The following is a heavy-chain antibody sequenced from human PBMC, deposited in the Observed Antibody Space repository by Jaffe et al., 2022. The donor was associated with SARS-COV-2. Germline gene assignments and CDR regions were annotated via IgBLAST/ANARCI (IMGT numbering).Heavy chain of an antibody. CDR2: VSGSGGST. V-gene: IGHV3-23*01. D-gene: IGHD4-17*01. CDR3: AKVRHGDYRGDPLDI. CDR1: GFTFTNYA. Sequence: EVQLLESGGGLVQPGGSLRLSCEASGFTFTNYAMSWVRQAPGKGLEWVSAVSGSGGSTYYADSVKGRFSISRDNSKNTLYLQMNSLGAEDTAVYYCAKVRHGDYRGDPLDIWGQGTMVTVSS. J-gene: IGHJ3*02.